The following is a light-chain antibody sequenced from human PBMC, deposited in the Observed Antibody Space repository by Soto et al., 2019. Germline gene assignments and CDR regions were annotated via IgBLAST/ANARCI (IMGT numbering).Light chain of an antibody. CDR2: DAS. CDR3: QHYNDFLLI. Sequence: DIQMTQSPSTLSASVGDRVTITCRASQSISSWLAWYQQKPGKAPKLPIYDASSLESGVPSRFSGSGSGTEFTLTINSLQPDDFATYYCQHYNDFLLIFGPGTTVDIK. J-gene: IGKJ3*01. CDR1: QSISSW. V-gene: IGKV1-5*01.